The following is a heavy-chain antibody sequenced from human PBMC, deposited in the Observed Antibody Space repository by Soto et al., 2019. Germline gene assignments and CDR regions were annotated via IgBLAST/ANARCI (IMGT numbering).Heavy chain of an antibody. Sequence: QVQLVESGGGVVQPGRSLRLSCAASGFTFSTYDMHWVRQAPGKGLEWVAVISYDGNTEYYADSVKGRFTMSRDNSKNKLYLQMNSLRADDTAVYYCAKDLRGYSAYAGPDYWGQGTLVTVSS. V-gene: IGHV3-30*18. J-gene: IGHJ4*02. CDR1: GFTFSTYD. CDR2: ISYDGNTE. CDR3: AKDLRGYSAYAGPDY. D-gene: IGHD5-12*01.